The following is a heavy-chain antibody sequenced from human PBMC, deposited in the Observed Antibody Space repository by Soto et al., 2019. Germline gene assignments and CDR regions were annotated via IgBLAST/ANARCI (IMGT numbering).Heavy chain of an antibody. D-gene: IGHD6-13*01. Sequence: ASVKVSCKASGYTFTSYAIHWVRQAPGQRLEWMGWINAGNGNTKYSQKFQGRVTITRDTSASTAYMELSSLRSEDTAVYYCARWDSSSWYSLDYWGQGTLVPVSS. CDR3: ARWDSSSWYSLDY. J-gene: IGHJ4*02. V-gene: IGHV1-3*01. CDR2: INAGNGNT. CDR1: GYTFTSYA.